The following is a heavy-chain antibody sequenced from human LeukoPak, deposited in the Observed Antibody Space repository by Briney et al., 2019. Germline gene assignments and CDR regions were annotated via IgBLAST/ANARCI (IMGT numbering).Heavy chain of an antibody. CDR1: GGTFSSYA. D-gene: IGHD3-10*01. V-gene: IGHV1-69*13. Sequence: ASVKVSCKASGGTFSSYAISWVRRAPGQGLEWMGGIIPIFGTANYAQKFQGRVTITADESTSTAYMELSSLRSEDTAVYYCATGPVGLWFGELSGAFDIWGQGTMVTVSS. J-gene: IGHJ3*02. CDR2: IIPIFGTA. CDR3: ATGPVGLWFGELSGAFDI.